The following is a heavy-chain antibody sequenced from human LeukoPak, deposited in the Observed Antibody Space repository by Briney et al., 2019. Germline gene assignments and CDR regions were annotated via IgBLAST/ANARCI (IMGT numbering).Heavy chain of an antibody. CDR1: GGSISTSNYY. V-gene: IGHV4-39*07. CDR2: IFYSGST. Sequence: SETLSLTCTVSGGSISTSNYYWGWIRQPPGKGLEWIGNIFYSGSTYYGPSLKSRLTISLDTSRNQFSLKLNSVTAADTAVYXXXXXXXXXXXXLGTNFYFDYWGQGTLVTVSS. CDR3: XXXXXXXXXXLGTNFYFDY. D-gene: IGHD3-16*01. J-gene: IGHJ4*02.